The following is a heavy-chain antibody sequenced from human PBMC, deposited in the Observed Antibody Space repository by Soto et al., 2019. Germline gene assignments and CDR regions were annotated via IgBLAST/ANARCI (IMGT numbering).Heavy chain of an antibody. V-gene: IGHV3-23*01. CDR2: ISGSGGST. Sequence: GGSLRLSCAASGFTFSSYAMSWVRQAPGKGLEWVSAISGSGGSTYYADSVKGRFTISRDNSKNTLYLQMNSLRAEDTAVYYCANDQYYDILTGYRPLDPWGQGTLVTVSS. J-gene: IGHJ5*02. D-gene: IGHD3-9*01. CDR3: ANDQYYDILTGYRPLDP. CDR1: GFTFSSYA.